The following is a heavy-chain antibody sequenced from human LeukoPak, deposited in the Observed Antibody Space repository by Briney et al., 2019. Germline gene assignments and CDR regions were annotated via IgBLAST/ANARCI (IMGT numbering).Heavy chain of an antibody. J-gene: IGHJ4*02. Sequence: SVKVSCKASGGTFSSYAISWVRQAPGQGLEWMGRIIPILGIANYAQKFQGRVTITADKSTSTAYMELSSLRSEDTAVYYCARGRVRGNQDFDYWGQGTLVTVSS. CDR3: ARGRVRGNQDFDY. V-gene: IGHV1-69*04. D-gene: IGHD2-15*01. CDR2: IIPILGIA. CDR1: GGTFSSYA.